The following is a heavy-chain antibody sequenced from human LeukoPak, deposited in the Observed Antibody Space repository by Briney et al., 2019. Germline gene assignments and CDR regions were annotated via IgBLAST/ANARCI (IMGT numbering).Heavy chain of an antibody. Sequence: ASVKVSCKASGYTFTSYGIIWVRQAPGQGLEWMGWISAYNGNTNYAQKLQGRVTMTTDTSTSTAYMELRSLRSDDTAVYYCARAPYCSSTSCLLGYYYYGMDVWGQGTTVTVSS. CDR1: GYTFTSYG. CDR3: ARAPYCSSTSCLLGYYYYGMDV. J-gene: IGHJ6*02. CDR2: ISAYNGNT. D-gene: IGHD2-2*01. V-gene: IGHV1-18*01.